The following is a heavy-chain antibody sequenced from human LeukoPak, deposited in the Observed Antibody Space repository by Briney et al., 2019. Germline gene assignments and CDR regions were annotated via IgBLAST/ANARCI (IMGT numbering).Heavy chain of an antibody. CDR1: GFTFSGYW. CDR2: IKEDGSEK. D-gene: IGHD3-16*01. CDR3: AGLRGGSYFDY. J-gene: IGHJ4*02. Sequence: GGSLRLSCAASGFTFSGYWMNWVRQAPGKGLEWVANIKEDGSEKYYVDSVKGRFTISRDNAKNSLYLQMNSLRGEDTAVYYCAGLRGGSYFDYWGQGTLVTVSS. V-gene: IGHV3-7*04.